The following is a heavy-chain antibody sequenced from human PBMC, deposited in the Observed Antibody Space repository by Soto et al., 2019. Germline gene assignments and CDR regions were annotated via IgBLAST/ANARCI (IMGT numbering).Heavy chain of an antibody. CDR1: GYSFTTYG. V-gene: IGHV1-18*01. CDR3: AREGPATYYYYGMDV. J-gene: IGHJ6*02. Sequence: QVQLVQSGGEVKKPGASVKVSCKTSGYSFTTYGISWVRQAPGQGLEWMGWISAYNGNTNYAQKLQGRVTMTTDTSPXTAYMELRSLRSDDTAVYYCAREGPATYYYYGMDVWGQGSTVTVSS. CDR2: ISAYNGNT.